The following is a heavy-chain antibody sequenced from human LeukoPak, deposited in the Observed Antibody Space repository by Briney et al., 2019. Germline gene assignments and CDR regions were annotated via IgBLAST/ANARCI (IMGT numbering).Heavy chain of an antibody. CDR2: INGKSGAT. D-gene: IGHD3-9*01. Sequence: ASVKVSCKASGFTFTDHYLHWVRQVPGQGLEWMGWINGKSGATFYAQKFQDRITVTRDASISTMYLELNRLTSDDTAVYYCVRDFDWGPDYWGQGTLVAVPS. V-gene: IGHV1-2*02. J-gene: IGHJ4*02. CDR3: VRDFDWGPDY. CDR1: GFTFTDHY.